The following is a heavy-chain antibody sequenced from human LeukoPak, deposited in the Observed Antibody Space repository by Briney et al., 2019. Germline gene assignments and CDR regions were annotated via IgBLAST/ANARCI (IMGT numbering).Heavy chain of an antibody. CDR2: ISYDGSNK. J-gene: IGHJ3*02. CDR3: AKGPWVFAFDI. V-gene: IGHV3-30*18. CDR1: GFTFSSYG. Sequence: GGSLRLSCAASGFTFSSYGMHWVRQAPGKGLEWVAVISYDGSNKYYADSVKGRFTISRDNSKNTLYLQMNSLRAEDTAVYYCAKGPWVFAFDIWGQGTMVTVSS.